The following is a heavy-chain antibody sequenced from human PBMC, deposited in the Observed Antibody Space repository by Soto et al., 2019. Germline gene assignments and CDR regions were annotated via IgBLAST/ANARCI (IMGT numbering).Heavy chain of an antibody. CDR3: ATGNYYFYY. CDR2: FDPEDGEA. J-gene: IGHJ4*02. CDR1: GYTLTELS. V-gene: IGHV1-24*01. Sequence: QVQLVQSGAEVKKPGASVKVSCKVSGYTLTELSMHWVRQAPGKGFAWRGGFDPEDGEAIYAQKFQGRFTMTEDTSTDTAYMEVSSLRSEDKAVYYCATGNYYFYYWGQGTLVTVSS.